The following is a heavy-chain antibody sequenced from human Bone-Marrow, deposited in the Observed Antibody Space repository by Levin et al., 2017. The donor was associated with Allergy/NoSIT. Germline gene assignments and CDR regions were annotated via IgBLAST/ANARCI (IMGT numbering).Heavy chain of an antibody. V-gene: IGHV3-30*18. J-gene: IGHJ3*02. D-gene: IGHD4-17*01. CDR1: GFTFSSYG. CDR3: ANLDYGDYWDAFDI. Sequence: PGGSLRLSCAASGFTFSSYGMHWVRQAPGKGLEWVAVISYDGSNKYYADSVKGRFTISRDNSKNTLYLQMNSLRAEDTAVYYCANLDYGDYWDAFDIWGQGTMVTVSS. CDR2: ISYDGSNK.